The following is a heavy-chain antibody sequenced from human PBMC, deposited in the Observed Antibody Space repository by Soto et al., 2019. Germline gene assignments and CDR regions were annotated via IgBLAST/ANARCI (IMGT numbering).Heavy chain of an antibody. CDR1: GITFSDYY. D-gene: IGHD3-22*01. Sequence: QVQLVESGGGLVKPGGSLRLSCAASGITFSDYYMHWIRQVPGKGLEWISYISSSSTYTNYADSVKGRFTISRDNARNSLYLQMNSLMAEDTAVYYCARNSRSLSDDSSGDDAFDIWGQGTVVTVSS. J-gene: IGHJ3*02. CDR3: ARNSRSLSDDSSGDDAFDI. V-gene: IGHV3-11*05. CDR2: ISSSSTYT.